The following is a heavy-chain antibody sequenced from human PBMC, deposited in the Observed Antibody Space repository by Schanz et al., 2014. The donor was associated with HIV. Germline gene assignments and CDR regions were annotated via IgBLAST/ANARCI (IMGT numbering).Heavy chain of an antibody. V-gene: IGHV1-2*06. Sequence: QVQLVQSGAEVKEPGASVKVSCKASGYTFTGYYLHWVRQAPGQGLEWMGRINPNSGGADSAQKFQGRVTMTRDTSISTAYLELSRLRSDDTAVYYCARDGSKTIDYWGQGTLVTVSS. J-gene: IGHJ4*02. CDR3: ARDGSKTIDY. D-gene: IGHD4-4*01. CDR1: GYTFTGYY. CDR2: INPNSGGA.